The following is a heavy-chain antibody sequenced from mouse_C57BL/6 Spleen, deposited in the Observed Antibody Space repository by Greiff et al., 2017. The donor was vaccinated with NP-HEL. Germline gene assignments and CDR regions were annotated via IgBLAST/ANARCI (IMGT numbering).Heavy chain of an antibody. J-gene: IGHJ4*01. CDR3: ARLGLYAMDY. V-gene: IGHV1-54*01. Sequence: VKVVESGAELVRPGTSVKVSCKASGYAFTNYLIEWVKQRPGQGLEWIGVINPGSGGTNYNEKFKGKATLTADKSSSTAYMQLSSLTSEDSAVYFCARLGLYAMDYWGQGTSVTVSS. CDR2: INPGSGGT. CDR1: GYAFTNYL. D-gene: IGHD4-1*01.